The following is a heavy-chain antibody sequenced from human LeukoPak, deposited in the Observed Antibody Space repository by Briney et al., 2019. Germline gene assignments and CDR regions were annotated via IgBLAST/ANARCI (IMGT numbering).Heavy chain of an antibody. CDR3: AGLVGRYSSGLYYYYFDY. CDR2: MYLSGTT. D-gene: IGHD3-22*01. Sequence: PTGTLSLTCTVSGDSINSLDLWSWVRQPPGKGLEWIGEMYLSGTTHSNPSVKSRVTISIDKSKNQFFLNLSSVTAADTAVYYCAGLVGRYSSGLYYYYFDYWGQGTLVTVSS. J-gene: IGHJ4*02. V-gene: IGHV4-4*02. CDR1: GDSINSLDL.